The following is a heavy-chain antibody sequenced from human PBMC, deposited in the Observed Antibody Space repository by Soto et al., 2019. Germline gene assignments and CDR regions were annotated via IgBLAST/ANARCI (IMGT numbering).Heavy chain of an antibody. Sequence: LRLSCAASGFTFSDYYFTWIRQAPGKGLEWVSYISFSGSTIYYADSVKGRFTISRDNAKNSLYLQMNNLRPEDTAVYYCAGGDSGSFDSWGQGTMVTVSS. V-gene: IGHV3-11*01. D-gene: IGHD3-16*01. J-gene: IGHJ4*02. CDR1: GFTFSDYY. CDR2: ISFSGSTI. CDR3: AGGDSGSFDS.